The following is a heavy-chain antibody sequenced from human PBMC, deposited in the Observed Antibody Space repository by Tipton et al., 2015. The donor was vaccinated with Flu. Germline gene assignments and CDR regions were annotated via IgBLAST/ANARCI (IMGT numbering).Heavy chain of an antibody. Sequence: SLRLSCAASAFTFSSYGMHWVRQAPGKGLEWVAFIWHDGSSKFYADSVKGRFSISRDNSKSTLYLQMESLRAEDTAFYYCARSTYYYDLGDSGSDAFDVWGQGTMVTVSS. CDR1: AFTFSSYG. CDR3: ARSTYYYDLGDSGSDAFDV. J-gene: IGHJ3*01. CDR2: IWHDGSSK. V-gene: IGHV3-33*01. D-gene: IGHD3-22*01.